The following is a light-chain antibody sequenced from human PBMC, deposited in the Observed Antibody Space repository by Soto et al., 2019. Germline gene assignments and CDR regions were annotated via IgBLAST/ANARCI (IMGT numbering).Light chain of an antibody. V-gene: IGKV3-15*01. CDR2: DVS. CDR1: QSVDSN. CDR3: QHHNNWPPYT. Sequence: EMVLTQSPATLSVSPGERATLSCRASQSVDSNLAWYQQKPGQSPRLIIYDVSTRVTGIPARFSGGGSGTEFTLTISSLQSEDVAVYYSQHHNNWPPYTFGQGTKLEIK. J-gene: IGKJ2*01.